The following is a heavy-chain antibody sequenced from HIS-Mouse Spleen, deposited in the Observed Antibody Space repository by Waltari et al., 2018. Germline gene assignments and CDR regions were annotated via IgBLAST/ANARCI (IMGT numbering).Heavy chain of an antibody. Sequence: EVQLVESGGGLVQPGGSLRLSFAAYGFTFRIYWMHLVRQAPGKGLVWVSRINSDGSSTSYADSVKGRFTISRDNAKNTLYLQMNSLRAEDTAVYYCARDLELDAFDIWGQGTMVTVSS. V-gene: IGHV3-74*01. D-gene: IGHD1-1*01. CDR1: GFTFRIYW. J-gene: IGHJ3*02. CDR3: ARDLELDAFDI. CDR2: INSDGSST.